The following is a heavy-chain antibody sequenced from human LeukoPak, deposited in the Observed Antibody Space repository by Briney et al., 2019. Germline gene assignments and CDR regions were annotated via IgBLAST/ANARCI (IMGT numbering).Heavy chain of an antibody. J-gene: IGHJ4*02. Sequence: GGSLRLSCAASGFTFSSYSMNWVRQAPGKGLEWVSSISSSSSYIYYADSVKGRFTISRDNAKNSLYLQMNSLRAEDTAVYYCARGPTAMVRGYFDYWGQGTLVTVSS. CDR2: ISSSSSYI. CDR1: GFTFSSYS. V-gene: IGHV3-21*01. D-gene: IGHD5-18*01. CDR3: ARGPTAMVRGYFDY.